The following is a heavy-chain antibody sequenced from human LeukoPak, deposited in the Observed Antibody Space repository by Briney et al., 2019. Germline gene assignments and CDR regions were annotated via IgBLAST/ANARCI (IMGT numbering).Heavy chain of an antibody. CDR2: INAGNGNT. CDR3: ARDRRYYVSGGKDGFDI. J-gene: IGHJ3*02. D-gene: IGHD3-10*01. Sequence: GASVKVSCKASGYTFTSYGISWVRQAPGQSLEWMGWINAGNGNTKYSQKSQGRVTTSRDTSASTAYMGLSSLRSEDTAVFYCARDRRYYVSGGKDGFDIWGQGTMVTVSS. V-gene: IGHV1-3*01. CDR1: GYTFTSYG.